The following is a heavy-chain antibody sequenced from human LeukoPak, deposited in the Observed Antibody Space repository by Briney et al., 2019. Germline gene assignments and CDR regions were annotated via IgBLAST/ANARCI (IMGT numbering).Heavy chain of an antibody. CDR1: GFTFSSYS. D-gene: IGHD6-13*01. CDR2: ISSSSSYT. CDR3: ARFRVAAAAFDY. Sequence: GGSLRLSCAASGFTFSSYSMNWVRQAPGKGLEWVSSISSSSSYTYYADSVKGRFTISRDNAKNSLYLQMNSLRAEDTAVYYCARFRVAAAAFDYWGQGTLVTVSS. J-gene: IGHJ4*02. V-gene: IGHV3-21*01.